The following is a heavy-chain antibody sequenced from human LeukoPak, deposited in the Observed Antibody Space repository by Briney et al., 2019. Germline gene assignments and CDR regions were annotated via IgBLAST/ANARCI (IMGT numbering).Heavy chain of an antibody. Sequence: GGSLRLSCAASGFTFSSYDMTWVRQAPGKGPEWVSYISSSSSTIYYADSVKGRFTISRDNAKNSLYLQLNSLRAEDTAVYYCARADSSGWFPKVWFDPWGQGTLVTVSS. CDR1: GFTFSSYD. J-gene: IGHJ5*02. D-gene: IGHD6-19*01. CDR3: ARADSSGWFPKVWFDP. CDR2: ISSSSSTI. V-gene: IGHV3-48*01.